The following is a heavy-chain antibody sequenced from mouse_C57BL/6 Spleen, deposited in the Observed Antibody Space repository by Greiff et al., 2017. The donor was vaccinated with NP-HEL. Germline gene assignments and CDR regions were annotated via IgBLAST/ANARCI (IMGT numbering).Heavy chain of an antibody. CDR2: IDPANGNT. CDR3: ARDYYGSSYDLYAMDY. J-gene: IGHJ4*01. V-gene: IGHV14-3*01. D-gene: IGHD1-1*01. CDR1: GFNIKNTY. Sequence: EVQLQQSVAELVRPGASVKLSCTASGFNIKNTYMHWVKQRPEQGLEWIGRIDPANGNTKYAPKFQGKATITADTSSNTAYLQLSSLTSEDTAIYYCARDYYGSSYDLYAMDYWGQGTSVTVSS.